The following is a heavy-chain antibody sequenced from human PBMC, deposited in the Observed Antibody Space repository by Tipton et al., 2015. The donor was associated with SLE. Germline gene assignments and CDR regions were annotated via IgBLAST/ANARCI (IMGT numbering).Heavy chain of an antibody. CDR1: GGSISSSPYY. J-gene: IGHJ6*03. CDR2: INNGGGT. V-gene: IGHV4-39*07. Sequence: TLSLTCIVSGGSISSSPYYWGWIRQPPGKGLEWIGSINNGGGTDYNPSLESRVTISVDTSKNQFSLKLRSVTAADTAVYYCARGVRELEPKYYYFYYYMDVWGKGTTVTVSS. D-gene: IGHD1-26*01. CDR3: ARGVRELEPKYYYFYYYMDV.